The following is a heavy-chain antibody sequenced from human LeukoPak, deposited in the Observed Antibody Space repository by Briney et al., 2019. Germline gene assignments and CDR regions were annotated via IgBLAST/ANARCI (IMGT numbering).Heavy chain of an antibody. D-gene: IGHD2-2*02. CDR3: ARVIAVPAAAIPETSAFDI. CDR2: IYYSGST. V-gene: IGHV4-61*05. J-gene: IGHJ3*02. CDR1: GGSISSSSYY. Sequence: NPSETLSLTCTVSGGSISSSSYYWGWIRQPPGKGLEWIGYIYYSGSTNYNPSLKSRVTISVDTSKNQFSLKLSSVTAADTAVYYCARVIAVPAAAIPETSAFDIWGQGTMVTVSS.